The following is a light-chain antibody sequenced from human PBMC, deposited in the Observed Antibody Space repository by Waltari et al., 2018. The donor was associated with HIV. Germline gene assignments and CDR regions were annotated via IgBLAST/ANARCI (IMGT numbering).Light chain of an antibody. CDR2: GAS. V-gene: IGKV3-15*01. J-gene: IGKJ1*01. CDR3: QQYNSWPRT. Sequence: EIVMTQSPATLSVSPGGRATLSCRASQSVSNSLVWYQQRPGPAPRLRIYGASTRATGIPGRFSGSGSGTEFTRTINSLQSEDFAVYYCQQYNSWPRTFGQGTKVEVK. CDR1: QSVSNS.